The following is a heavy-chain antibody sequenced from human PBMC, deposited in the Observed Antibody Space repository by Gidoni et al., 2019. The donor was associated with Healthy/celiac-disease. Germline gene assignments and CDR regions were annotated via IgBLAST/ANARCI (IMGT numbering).Heavy chain of an antibody. CDR2: ISWNSGSI. CDR3: AKDSLSGYYDSSGYTAGGAFDI. CDR1: GFTFDDYA. V-gene: IGHV3-9*01. J-gene: IGHJ3*02. Sequence: EVQLVESGGGLGQPGRFLRRACAASGFTFDDYAMLGVRQAPGKGWEWVSGISWNSGSIGYADAVKGRFTISRDNAKNSLYLQMNSLRAEDTALYYCAKDSLSGYYDSSGYTAGGAFDIWGQGTMVTVSS. D-gene: IGHD3-22*01.